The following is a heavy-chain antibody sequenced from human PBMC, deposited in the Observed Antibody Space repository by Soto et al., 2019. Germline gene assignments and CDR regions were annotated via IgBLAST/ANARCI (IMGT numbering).Heavy chain of an antibody. CDR3: ARDFGSTSSPFDY. Sequence: ASVEVSCKASGYTFTSYYINWVRQAPGQRLEWMGWINAGNGNTKISQKFQGRVTITRDTSASTAYMELSSLRSDDTAVYYCARDFGSTSSPFDYWGQGTLVTVSS. D-gene: IGHD6-6*01. CDR2: INAGNGNT. CDR1: GYTFTSYY. J-gene: IGHJ4*02. V-gene: IGHV1-3*01.